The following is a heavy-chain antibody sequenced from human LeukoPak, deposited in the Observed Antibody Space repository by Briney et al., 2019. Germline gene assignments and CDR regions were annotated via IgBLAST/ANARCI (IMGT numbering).Heavy chain of an antibody. CDR3: ARSGTGTTYYYYMDV. D-gene: IGHD1-7*01. J-gene: IGHJ6*03. Sequence: GGSLRLSCAASGFTFSSSSMNWVRQAPGKGLEWVSSISSSSSYIYYADSVKGRFTISRDNAKNSLYLQMNSLRAEDTAVYYCARSGTGTTYYYYMDVWAKGTTVTVSS. CDR1: GFTFSSSS. CDR2: ISSSSSYI. V-gene: IGHV3-21*01.